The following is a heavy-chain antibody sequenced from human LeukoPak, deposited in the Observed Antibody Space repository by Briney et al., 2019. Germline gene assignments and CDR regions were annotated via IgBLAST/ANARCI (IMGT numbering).Heavy chain of an antibody. CDR2: ITSSGAAT. Sequence: GGSLRLSCAASGFTFSSYAMSWVRQAPGKGLEWASSITSSGAATYYADSVKGRFTISRDNSDNTLYLQMNSLRAEDTAVYYCAKDRPNYYGSNGHYYKLNGDCWGQGTLVAVSS. D-gene: IGHD3-22*01. J-gene: IGHJ4*02. CDR1: GFTFSSYA. CDR3: AKDRPNYYGSNGHYYKLNGDC. V-gene: IGHV3-23*01.